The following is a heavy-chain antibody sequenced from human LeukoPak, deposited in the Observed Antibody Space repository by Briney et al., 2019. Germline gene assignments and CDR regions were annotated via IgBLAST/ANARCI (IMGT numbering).Heavy chain of an antibody. J-gene: IGHJ6*02. Sequence: PWASVKVSCKASGYTFTSYYMHWVRQAPGQGLEWMGIINPSGGSTSYAQKFQGRVTMTRDTSTSTVYMGLSSLRSEDTAVYYCAREDGIAVAGTPLYGMDVWGQGTTVTVSS. V-gene: IGHV1-46*01. CDR3: AREDGIAVAGTPLYGMDV. CDR2: INPSGGST. CDR1: GYTFTSYY. D-gene: IGHD6-19*01.